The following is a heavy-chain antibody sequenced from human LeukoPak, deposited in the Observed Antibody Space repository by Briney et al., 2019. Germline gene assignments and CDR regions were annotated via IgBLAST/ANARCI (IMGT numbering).Heavy chain of an antibody. CDR1: GFTFSSYG. Sequence: GGSLRLSCAASGFTFSSYGMHWVRQAPGKGLEWVAFIRYDGSNKYYADSVKGRFTISRDNSKNTLYLQMNSLRAEDTAVYYCAKDGEDIVVVVAAPHAYYYYYYMDVWGKGTTVTISS. J-gene: IGHJ6*03. CDR2: IRYDGSNK. V-gene: IGHV3-30*02. CDR3: AKDGEDIVVVVAAPHAYYYYYYMDV. D-gene: IGHD2-15*01.